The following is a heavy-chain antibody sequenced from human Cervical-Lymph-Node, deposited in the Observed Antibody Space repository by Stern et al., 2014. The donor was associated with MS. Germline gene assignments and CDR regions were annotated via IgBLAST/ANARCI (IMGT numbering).Heavy chain of an antibody. Sequence: QVTLRESGPALVRPTQTLTLTCTFSGFSLSTNTMRVNWIRQPPGKALEWLARIDWNDDKFYSTSLRTRLTISKDTSDNQVVLTMTNMDPVDTATYYCARSIPVAGNHAFHIWGQGTVVTVSS. CDR1: GFSLSTNTMR. D-gene: IGHD6-19*01. CDR2: IDWNDDK. V-gene: IGHV2-70*04. CDR3: ARSIPVAGNHAFHI. J-gene: IGHJ3*02.